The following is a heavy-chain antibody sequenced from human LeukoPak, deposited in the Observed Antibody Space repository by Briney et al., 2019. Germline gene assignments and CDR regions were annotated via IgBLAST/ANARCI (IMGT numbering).Heavy chain of an antibody. J-gene: IGHJ5*02. D-gene: IGHD3-9*01. CDR1: GFTFSSYG. Sequence: PGGSLRLSCAASGFTFSSYGMHWVRQAPGKGLEWVAFIRYDGSNKYYADSVKGRFTISRDNSKNTLYLQMNSLRAEDTAVYYCAKDGPIVLRYFEAWGQGTLVTVSS. V-gene: IGHV3-30*02. CDR3: AKDGPIVLRYFEA. CDR2: IRYDGSNK.